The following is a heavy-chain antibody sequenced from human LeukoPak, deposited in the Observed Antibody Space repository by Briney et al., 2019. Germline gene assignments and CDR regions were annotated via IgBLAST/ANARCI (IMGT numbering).Heavy chain of an antibody. CDR2: ISAYNGNT. Sequence: ASVKVSCKASGYTFTSYGISWVRRAPGQGLEWMGWISAYNGNTNYAQKLQGRVTMTTDTSTTTAYMELSRLRSDDTAVYYCARRVGATRFNTDYWGQGTLVTVSS. D-gene: IGHD1-26*01. CDR3: ARRVGATRFNTDY. V-gene: IGHV1-18*01. J-gene: IGHJ4*02. CDR1: GYTFTSYG.